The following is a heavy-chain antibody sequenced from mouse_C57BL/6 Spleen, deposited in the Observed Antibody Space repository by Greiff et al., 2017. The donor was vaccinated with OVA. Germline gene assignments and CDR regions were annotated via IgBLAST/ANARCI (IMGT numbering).Heavy chain of an antibody. CDR1: GYSFTSYY. CDR2: IYPGSGNT. Sequence: VQLQQSGPELVKPGASVKISCKASGYSFTSYYIHWVKQRPGQGLEWIGWIYPGSGNTKYNEKFKGKATLTADTSSSTAYMQIRSLTSEDSAVKYDARRDGNYVNYYAMDYWGQGTSVTVSS. J-gene: IGHJ4*01. V-gene: IGHV1-66*01. D-gene: IGHD2-1*01. CDR3: ARRDGNYVNYYAMDY.